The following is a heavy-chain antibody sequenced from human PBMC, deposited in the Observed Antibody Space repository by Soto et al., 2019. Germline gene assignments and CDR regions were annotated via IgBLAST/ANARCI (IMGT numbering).Heavy chain of an antibody. D-gene: IGHD4-4*01. CDR1: GFTFSSYA. CDR3: AKTSGDYSNYANHDY. J-gene: IGHJ4*02. V-gene: IGHV3-23*01. CDR2: ISGSGGST. Sequence: GGSLSLSCAASGFTFSSYAMSWVRQPPGKGLEWVSAISGSGGSTSYADSVKGRFTISRDNSKNTLYLQMNSLRAEDTAVYYCAKTSGDYSNYANHDYWGQGTLVTVSS.